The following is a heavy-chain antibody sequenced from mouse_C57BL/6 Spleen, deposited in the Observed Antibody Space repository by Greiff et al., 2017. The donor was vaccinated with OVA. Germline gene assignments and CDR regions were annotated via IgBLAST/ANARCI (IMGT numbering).Heavy chain of an antibody. CDR3: ARAYSNYWYFDV. Sequence: EVNLVESEGGLVQPGSSMKLSCTASGFTFSDYYMAWVRQVPEKGLEWVANINYDGSSTYYLDSLKSRFIISRDNAKNILYLQMSSLKSEDTATYYCARAYSNYWYFDVWGTGTTVTVSS. D-gene: IGHD2-5*01. CDR1: GFTFSDYY. CDR2: INYDGSST. V-gene: IGHV5-16*01. J-gene: IGHJ1*03.